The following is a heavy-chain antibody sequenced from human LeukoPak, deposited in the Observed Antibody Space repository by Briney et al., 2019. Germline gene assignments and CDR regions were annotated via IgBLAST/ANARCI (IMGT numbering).Heavy chain of an antibody. CDR2: MNPNSGNT. V-gene: IGHV1-8*01. J-gene: IGHJ4*02. Sequence: GASVKVSCKASGYTFTSYDINWVRQATGQGLEWMGWMNPNSGNTGYVQKFQGRVTMTRNTSISTAYMELSSLRSEDTAVYYCARGVRFGELLGYWGQGTLVTVSS. CDR1: GYTFTSYD. CDR3: ARGVRFGELLGY. D-gene: IGHD3-10*01.